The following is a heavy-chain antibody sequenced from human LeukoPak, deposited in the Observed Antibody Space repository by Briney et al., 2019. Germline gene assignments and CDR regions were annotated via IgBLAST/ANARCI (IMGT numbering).Heavy chain of an antibody. Sequence: SETLSLTCTVSGGSISSYYWSWIRQPAGKGLEWIGRIYTSGSTNYNPSLKSRVTMSVDTSKNQFSLKLSSVTAADTAVYYCARDRDLLWFGELLPHYYYYMDVWGKGTTVTVSS. CDR1: GGSISSYY. D-gene: IGHD3-10*01. V-gene: IGHV4-4*07. CDR2: IYTSGST. CDR3: ARDRDLLWFGELLPHYYYYMDV. J-gene: IGHJ6*03.